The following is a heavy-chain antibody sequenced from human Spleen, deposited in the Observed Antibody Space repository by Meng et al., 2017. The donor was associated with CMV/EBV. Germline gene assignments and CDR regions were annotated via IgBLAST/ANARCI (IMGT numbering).Heavy chain of an antibody. CDR2: INNDGRTT. CDR3: ARVNPPPHYYDSSGYYYVGWYFDL. Sequence: GESLKISCAASGFTFSRHWIHWVRQAPGKGLVWVSRINNDGRTTSYADSVKGRFTISRDNAKNSLYLQMNSLRAEDTAVYYCARVNPPPHYYDSSGYYYVGWYFDLWGRGTLVTVSS. D-gene: IGHD3-22*01. J-gene: IGHJ2*01. V-gene: IGHV3-74*01. CDR1: GFTFSRHW.